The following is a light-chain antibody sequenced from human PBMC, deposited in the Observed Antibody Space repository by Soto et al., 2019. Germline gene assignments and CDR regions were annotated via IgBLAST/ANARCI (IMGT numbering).Light chain of an antibody. CDR1: SSDVGGYNY. V-gene: IGLV2-14*01. J-gene: IGLJ1*01. Sequence: QSALTQPASVSGSPGQSITISCTGTSSDVGGYNYVSWYQQHPGKAPKLMIYDVSNRPSGVSNRFSGSKSGNTASLTISGLQADDEADYYCTSYTSSSTYVFVTGTKVTVL. CDR2: DVS. CDR3: TSYTSSSTYV.